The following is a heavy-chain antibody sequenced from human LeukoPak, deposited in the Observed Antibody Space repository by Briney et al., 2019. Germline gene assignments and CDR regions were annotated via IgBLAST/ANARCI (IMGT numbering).Heavy chain of an antibody. J-gene: IGHJ6*03. Sequence: GASVKVSCKASGYTFTSYGISWVRQAPGQGLEWMGWISAYNGNTNYAQKLQGTVTMTTDTSTSTAYMELSSLRSEDTAVYYCARQLERRYYYYMDVWGKGTTVTVSS. D-gene: IGHD1-1*01. CDR3: ARQLERRYYYYMDV. V-gene: IGHV1-18*01. CDR2: ISAYNGNT. CDR1: GYTFTSYG.